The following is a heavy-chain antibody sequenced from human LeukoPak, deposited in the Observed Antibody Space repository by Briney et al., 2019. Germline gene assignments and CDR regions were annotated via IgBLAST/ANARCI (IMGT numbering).Heavy chain of an antibody. Sequence: ASVRVSFKASGYTFSGYYIHWVRQAPGQGLEWMGWINPNGGGTNYARKFQGRVTMTRATSITTAYMELSRLTSDDTAAYYCARGLPGGFDPWGQGTLVTVSS. D-gene: IGHD4-11*01. V-gene: IGHV1-2*02. CDR3: ARGLPGGFDP. CDR2: INPNGGGT. J-gene: IGHJ5*02. CDR1: GYTFSGYY.